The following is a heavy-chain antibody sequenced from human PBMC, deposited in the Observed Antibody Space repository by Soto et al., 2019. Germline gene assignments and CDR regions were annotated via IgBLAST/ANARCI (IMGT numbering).Heavy chain of an antibody. CDR2: MNPNSGDT. CDR3: AWYSSSWGENYYYYGMDV. J-gene: IGHJ6*02. Sequence: ASVKVSCKAAGYTFTSYDINLVRQATGQGLEWMGWMNPNSGDTGYAQKFQGRVTMTRNTSISTAYMELSSLRSEDTAVYYCAWYSSSWGENYYYYGMDVWGQGTTVTVSS. CDR1: GYTFTSYD. D-gene: IGHD6-13*01. V-gene: IGHV1-8*01.